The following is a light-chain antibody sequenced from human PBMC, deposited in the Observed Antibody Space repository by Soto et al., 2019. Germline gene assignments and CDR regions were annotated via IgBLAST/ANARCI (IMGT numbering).Light chain of an antibody. CDR3: QQRGNRPPWT. CDR2: DAS. V-gene: IGKV3-11*01. Sequence: IVITQSPATLSLSPGERATLSCRASQSVGKYLVWYQQKPGQAPRLLIYDASNRATGIPARFSGSGSGTDFTLTISSLEPEDFAVYYCQQRGNRPPWTFGQGTKVDIK. CDR1: QSVGKY. J-gene: IGKJ1*01.